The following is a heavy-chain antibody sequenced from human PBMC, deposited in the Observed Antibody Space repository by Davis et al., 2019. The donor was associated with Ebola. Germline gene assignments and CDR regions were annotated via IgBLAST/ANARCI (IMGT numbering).Heavy chain of an antibody. V-gene: IGHV3-30*04. Sequence: PGGSLRLSCAASGFTFNSYAMHWVRQAPGKGLEWVAVVSYDGSNKYYADSVKGRFTISRDNSKNTLYLQINSLRAEDTAVYYCARGDRAVAGSPLDYWGQGTLVTVSS. D-gene: IGHD6-19*01. CDR2: VSYDGSNK. CDR1: GFTFNSYA. J-gene: IGHJ4*02. CDR3: ARGDRAVAGSPLDY.